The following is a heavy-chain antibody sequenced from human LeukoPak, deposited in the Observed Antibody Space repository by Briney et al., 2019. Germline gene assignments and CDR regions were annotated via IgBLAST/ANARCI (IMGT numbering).Heavy chain of an antibody. V-gene: IGHV4-34*01. CDR2: INHSGST. CDR1: GGSFSGYY. CDR3: ARAADTAMVRDFDY. Sequence: PSETLSLTCTVYGGSFSGYYWSWIRQPPGKGLEWIGEINHSGSTNYNPSLKSRVTISVDTSKNQFSLKLSSVTAADTAVYYCARAADTAMVRDFDYWGQGTLVTVSS. J-gene: IGHJ4*02. D-gene: IGHD5-18*01.